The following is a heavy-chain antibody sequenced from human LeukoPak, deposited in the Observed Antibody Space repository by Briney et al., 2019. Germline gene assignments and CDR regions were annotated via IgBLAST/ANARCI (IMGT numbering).Heavy chain of an antibody. CDR3: ARQVLRFLEWLLDEGNWFDP. D-gene: IGHD3-3*01. Sequence: PSETLSLTCTVSGYSISSGYYWGWIRQPPGKGLEWIGSIYHSGSTYYNPSLKSRVTISVDTSKNQFSLKLSSVTAADTAVYYCARQVLRFLEWLLDEGNWFDPWGQGTLVTVSS. J-gene: IGHJ5*02. V-gene: IGHV4-38-2*02. CDR2: IYHSGST. CDR1: GYSISSGYY.